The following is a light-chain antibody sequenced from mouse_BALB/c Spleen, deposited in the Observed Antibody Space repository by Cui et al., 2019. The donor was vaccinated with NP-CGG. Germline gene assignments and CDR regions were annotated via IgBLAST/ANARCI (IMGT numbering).Light chain of an antibody. J-gene: IGLJ1*01. Sequence: AVVTQESAPTTSPGGTVKLTCRSSTGAVTSSNYANWVQEKPDHLFTGLIGGTNNRAPGVPARFSGSLIGDKAALTITGAQTEDETMYFCALWYSNHWVFGGGTKLTVL. CDR3: ALWYSNHWV. CDR1: TGAVTSSNY. CDR2: GTN. V-gene: IGLV1*01.